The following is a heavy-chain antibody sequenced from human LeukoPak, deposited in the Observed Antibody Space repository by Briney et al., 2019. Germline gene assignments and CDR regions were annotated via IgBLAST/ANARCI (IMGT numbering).Heavy chain of an antibody. V-gene: IGHV1-18*01. Sequence: VTVSFKGSXYTFTIYGISWVRQAPGQGLGWVGWISAYNCNTNYPQKLQGRVTITTITSTSTAYMELRSLRSDDTAVYYCAREFTMVRGVIIGSDTFDYLVQGTLVTVSS. D-gene: IGHD3-10*01. CDR3: AREFTMVRGVIIGSDTFDY. CDR1: XYTFTIYG. J-gene: IGHJ4*02. CDR2: ISAYNCNT.